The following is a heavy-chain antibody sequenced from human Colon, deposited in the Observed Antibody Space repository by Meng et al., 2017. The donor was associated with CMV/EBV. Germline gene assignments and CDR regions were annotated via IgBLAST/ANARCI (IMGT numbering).Heavy chain of an antibody. V-gene: IGHV3-7*01. CDR3: ARLLVGDNDYFDY. CDR1: GFSFSYSF. Sequence: ASGFSFSYSFMSWVRQAPGKGLEWVANIKQGGSEKYYLDSVKGRFTISRDDARKSLYLQMHSLRAEDTAVYYCARLLVGDNDYFDYWGQGALVTVSS. CDR2: IKQGGSEK. D-gene: IGHD2-8*02. J-gene: IGHJ4*02.